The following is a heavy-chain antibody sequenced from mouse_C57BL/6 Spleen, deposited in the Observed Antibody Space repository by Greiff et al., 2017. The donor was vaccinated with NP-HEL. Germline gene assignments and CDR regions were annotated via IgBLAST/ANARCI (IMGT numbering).Heavy chain of an antibody. V-gene: IGHV1-55*01. CDR1: GYTFTSYW. J-gene: IGHJ2*01. Sequence: VQLQQSGAELVKPGASVKMSCKASGYTFTSYWITWVKQRPGQGLEWIGDIYPGSGSTNYNEKFKSKATLTVDTSSSTAYMQLSSLPSEDSAVYYCARDLLGRDYWGQGTTLTVSS. CDR3: ARDLLGRDY. D-gene: IGHD4-1*01. CDR2: IYPGSGST.